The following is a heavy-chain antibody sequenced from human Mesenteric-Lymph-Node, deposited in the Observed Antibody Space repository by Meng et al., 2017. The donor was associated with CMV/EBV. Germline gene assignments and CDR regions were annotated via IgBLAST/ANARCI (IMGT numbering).Heavy chain of an antibody. CDR3: AHRRPYSYGSGTNWFDP. Sequence: SLGTSGVGVGCILQPPGHALGWLALIYWDGAQRYSPSVQNRLTVTKDTSKDQVVLTMTNMDPEDTATYYCAHRRPYSYGSGTNWFDPWGPGTLVTVSS. CDR1: SLGTSGVG. CDR2: IYWDGAQ. D-gene: IGHD3-10*01. V-gene: IGHV2-5*02. J-gene: IGHJ5*02.